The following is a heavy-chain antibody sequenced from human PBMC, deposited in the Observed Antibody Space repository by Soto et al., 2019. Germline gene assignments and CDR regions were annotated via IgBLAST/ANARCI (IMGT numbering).Heavy chain of an antibody. CDR3: AKGDCSGGSCVFDY. V-gene: IGHV3-23*01. D-gene: IGHD2-15*01. CDR2: ISGSGGST. Sequence: EGSLSRSCAASGFTFRSYAMSWVRQNTGKGLEWVSAISGSGGSTYYADSVKGRFTISRDNSKNTLYLQMNSLRAEDTAVYYCAKGDCSGGSCVFDYWGQGTLVSVSS. CDR1: GFTFRSYA. J-gene: IGHJ4*02.